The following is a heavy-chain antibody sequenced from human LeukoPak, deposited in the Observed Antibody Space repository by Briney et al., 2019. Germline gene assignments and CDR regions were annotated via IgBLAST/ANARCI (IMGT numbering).Heavy chain of an antibody. V-gene: IGHV4-4*07. J-gene: IGHJ5*02. CDR3: ARDYYGSGSYYDRGYDP. CDR1: GGSISSYY. Sequence: SETLSLTCTVSGGSISSYYWSRIRQPAGKGLEWIGRIYTSGSTNYNPSLKSRVTMSVDTSKNQFSLKLSSVTAADTAVYYCARDYYGSGSYYDRGYDPWGQGTLVTVSS. CDR2: IYTSGST. D-gene: IGHD3-10*01.